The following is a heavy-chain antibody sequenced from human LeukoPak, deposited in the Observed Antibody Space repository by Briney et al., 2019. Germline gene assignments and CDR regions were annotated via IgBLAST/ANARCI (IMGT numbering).Heavy chain of an antibody. CDR3: ARDSTYGDFDY. CDR1: GFTFSNYW. V-gene: IGHV3-74*01. D-gene: IGHD3-10*01. J-gene: IGHJ4*02. CDR2: INTDGSST. Sequence: GGSLRLSCAASGFTFSNYWMHWVRQAPGKGLVWVSRINTDGSSTSYADSVKGRLTISRDNAKNTLYLQMNRLRAEDTAVYYCARDSTYGDFDYWGQGTLVTVSS.